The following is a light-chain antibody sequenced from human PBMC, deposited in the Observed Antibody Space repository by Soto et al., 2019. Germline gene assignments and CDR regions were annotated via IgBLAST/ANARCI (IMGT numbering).Light chain of an antibody. CDR2: NTS. J-gene: IGLJ2*01. CDR1: SSNIGAGYD. CDR3: TAWDDSLSAVV. Sequence: QSVLTQPPSVSGAPGQRVTISCTGSSSNIGAGYDVHWYQHLPGAAPKVLIYNTSQRPSGVPDRFSGSKSGTSASLAISGLRSEDEADYYCTAWDDSLSAVVFGGGTKVTVL. V-gene: IGLV1-40*01.